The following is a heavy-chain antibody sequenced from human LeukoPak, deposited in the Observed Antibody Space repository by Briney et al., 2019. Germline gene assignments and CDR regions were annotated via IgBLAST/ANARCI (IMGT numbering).Heavy chain of an antibody. D-gene: IGHD2-2*01. V-gene: IGHV4-59*01. Sequence: SETLSLTCTVSGGSISSYYWRWIRQPPGKGLQWIGYIYYSGTTDYNPSLKSRVTISVDTSKNQFSLNLTSVTAADTAVYYCARGGGPAGFDIWGQGTMVTVSS. J-gene: IGHJ3*02. CDR3: ARGGGPAGFDI. CDR1: GGSISSYY. CDR2: IYYSGTT.